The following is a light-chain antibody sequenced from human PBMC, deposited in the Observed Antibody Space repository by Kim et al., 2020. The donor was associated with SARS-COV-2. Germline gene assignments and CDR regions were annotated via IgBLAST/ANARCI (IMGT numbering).Light chain of an antibody. V-gene: IGLV3-21*04. CDR2: YDS. Sequence: SSELTQSPSVSVAPGKTARITCGGNNIGSKSVHWYQQKPGQAPVLVIYYDSDRPSGIPERFSGSNSGNTATLTISRVEAGDEADYYCQVWDSSSDHPVVF. CDR3: QVWDSSSDHPVV. J-gene: IGLJ2*01. CDR1: NIGSKS.